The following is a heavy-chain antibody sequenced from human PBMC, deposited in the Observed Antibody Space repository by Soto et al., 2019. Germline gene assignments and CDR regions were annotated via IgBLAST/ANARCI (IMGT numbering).Heavy chain of an antibody. J-gene: IGHJ6*02. CDR1: GFTFSSYA. CDR3: AKGPHYYGSGSQYGMDV. V-gene: IGHV3-23*01. CDR2: ISGSGGST. Sequence: GGSLRLSCAASGFTFSSYAMSWVRQAPGKGLEWVSAISGSGGSTYYADSVKGRFTISRDNSKNTLYLQMNSLRAEDTAVYYCAKGPHYYGSGSQYGMDVWGQGTTVTFSS. D-gene: IGHD3-10*01.